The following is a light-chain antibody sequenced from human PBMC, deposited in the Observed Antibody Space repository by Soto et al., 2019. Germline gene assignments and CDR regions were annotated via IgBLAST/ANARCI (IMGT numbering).Light chain of an antibody. V-gene: IGKV3-15*01. J-gene: IGKJ2*02. CDR3: HQYDQWPST. CDR1: QSVSNN. Sequence: EIVMTQSPATLSVSPGERATLSCRAGQSVSNNLAWYQQQPGQAPRLLIYGASNRATGIPARFSGSGSGTEFTLTISSLQSEDFAVYHCHQYDQWPSTFGQGTKLEI. CDR2: GAS.